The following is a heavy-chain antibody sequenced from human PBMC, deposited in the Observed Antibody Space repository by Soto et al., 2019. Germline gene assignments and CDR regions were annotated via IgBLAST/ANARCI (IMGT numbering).Heavy chain of an antibody. CDR1: GYTFTSYD. J-gene: IGHJ3*02. CDR2: MNPSSGNT. V-gene: IGHV1-8*01. CDR3: ARGDSRGDSGSYSGDAFDI. D-gene: IGHD1-26*01. Sequence: QVQLVQSGAEVKKPGASVKVSCKASGYTFTSYDINWVRQATGQGLEWMGWMNPSSGNTGYAQKFQGRVIMSRNTSISAAYTELSSLGSGGTGVYYWARGDSRGDSGSYSGDAFDIWGQGTMVTVSS.